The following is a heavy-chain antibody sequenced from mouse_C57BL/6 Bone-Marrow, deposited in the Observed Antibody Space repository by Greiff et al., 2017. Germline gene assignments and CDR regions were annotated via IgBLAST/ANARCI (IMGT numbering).Heavy chain of an antibody. D-gene: IGHD2-3*01. CDR3: TRSSDGYYRGYAMDY. Sequence: EVQVVESGTVLARPGASVKMSCKTSGYTFTSYWMHWVKQRPGQGLEWIGAIYPGNSDTSYNQKFKGKAKLTAVTSASTAYMELSSLTNEDSAVYYCTRSSDGYYRGYAMDYWGQGTSVTVSS. CDR1: GYTFTSYW. V-gene: IGHV1-5*01. J-gene: IGHJ4*01. CDR2: IYPGNSDT.